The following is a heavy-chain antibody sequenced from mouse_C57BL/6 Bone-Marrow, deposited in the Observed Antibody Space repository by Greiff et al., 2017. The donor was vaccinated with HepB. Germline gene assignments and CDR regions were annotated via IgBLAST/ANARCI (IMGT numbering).Heavy chain of an antibody. CDR3: ARGDESRYFDY. Sequence: EVQLQESGPGMVKPSQSLSLTCTVTGYSITSGYDWHWIRHFPGNKLEWMGYISYCGSTNYNPSLKSRISITHDTSKNHFFLKLNSVTTEDTATYYCARGDESRYFDYWGQGTTLTVSS. CDR2: ISYCGST. V-gene: IGHV3-1*01. D-gene: IGHD3-3*01. J-gene: IGHJ2*01. CDR1: GYSITSGYD.